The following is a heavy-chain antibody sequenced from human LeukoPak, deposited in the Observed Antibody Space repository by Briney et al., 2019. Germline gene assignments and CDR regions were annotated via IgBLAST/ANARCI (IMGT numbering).Heavy chain of an antibody. V-gene: IGHV4-39*01. CDR1: GGSISSSSDY. CDR3: ARQALADYFDY. CDR2: INYSGNT. D-gene: IGHD1-1*01. J-gene: IGHJ4*02. Sequence: SGTLSLTCTVSGGSISSSSDYWGWIRQPLGKGLEWIGTINYSGNTLYNPSLKSRVTISVDTSRNQFSLKLRSVTAADTAVYYCARQALADYFDYWGQGTLVTVSS.